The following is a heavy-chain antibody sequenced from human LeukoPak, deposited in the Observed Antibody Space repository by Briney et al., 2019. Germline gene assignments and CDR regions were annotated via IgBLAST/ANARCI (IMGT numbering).Heavy chain of an antibody. CDR1: GDSVSSNSAA. CDR3: ARAVVVPAAIRRGVYFDY. D-gene: IGHD2-2*02. J-gene: IGHJ4*02. Sequence: SQTLSLTCAISGDSVSSNSAAWNWIRQSPSRGLEWLGRTYYRSKWYNDYAVSVKSRITINPDTSKSQFSLQLNSVTPEDTAVYYCARAVVVPAAIRRGVYFDYWGQGTLVTVSS. V-gene: IGHV6-1*01. CDR2: TYYRSKWYN.